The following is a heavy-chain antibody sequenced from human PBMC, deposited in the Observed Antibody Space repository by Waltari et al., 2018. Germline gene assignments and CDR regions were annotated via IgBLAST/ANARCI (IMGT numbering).Heavy chain of an antibody. CDR1: GFSFRDSW. D-gene: IGHD3-3*01. CDR2: MEGDGSEK. V-gene: IGHV3-7*03. CDR3: SRALER. Sequence: EVQLVESGGGLVQPGGSLRLSCAASGFSFRDSWMDWVRQAPGKGLEWLANMEGDGSEKYYVDSVKCRFIISRDNARNSLFLQLNSLTVEDTGIYYCSRALERWGQGVLVTVSS. J-gene: IGHJ4*02.